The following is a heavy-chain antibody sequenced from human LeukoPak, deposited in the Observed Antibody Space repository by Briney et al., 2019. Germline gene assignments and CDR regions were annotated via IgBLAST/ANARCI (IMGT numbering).Heavy chain of an antibody. CDR1: GFTFSSYE. CDR3: ARRGGYNEIWYFDL. CDR2: ISSSGSTI. D-gene: IGHD5-24*01. Sequence: GGSLRLSCAASGFTFSSYEMNWVRQAPGKGLEWVSYISSSGSTIYYADSVKGRFTISRDNAKNSLYLQMNSLRAEDTAVYYCARRGGYNEIWYFDLWGRGTLVTVSS. J-gene: IGHJ2*01. V-gene: IGHV3-48*03.